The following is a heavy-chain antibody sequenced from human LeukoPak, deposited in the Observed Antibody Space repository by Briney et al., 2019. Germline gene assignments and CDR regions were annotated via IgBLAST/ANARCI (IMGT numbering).Heavy chain of an antibody. CDR1: KFTFSSFS. J-gene: IGHJ4*02. CDR2: ISGSGHST. D-gene: IGHD3-10*01. V-gene: IGHV3-23*01. CDR3: ATPRSGNYFDS. Sequence: GGSLRLSCAASKFTFSSFSMTWVRQAPGKGLEWVSTISGSGHSTYYADSVKGRFTISRDNSKNTLYLQMNSLRAEDTAVYYCATPRSGNYFDSWGQGTLVTVSS.